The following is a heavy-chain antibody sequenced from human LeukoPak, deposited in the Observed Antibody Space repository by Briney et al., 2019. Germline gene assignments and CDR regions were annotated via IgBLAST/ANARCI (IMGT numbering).Heavy chain of an antibody. D-gene: IGHD3-10*01. V-gene: IGHV3-30-3*01. Sequence: GRSLRLSCAAPGFTFNSYTMHWVRQAPGKGLEWVAVMSSDGNKKFYAEYVKGRFTISRDNSENSLYLEMNSLRGEDTAVYYCARGDYDLSGSYHYGMDVWGQGTTVTVSS. J-gene: IGHJ6*02. CDR3: ARGDYDLSGSYHYGMDV. CDR1: GFTFNSYT. CDR2: MSSDGNKK.